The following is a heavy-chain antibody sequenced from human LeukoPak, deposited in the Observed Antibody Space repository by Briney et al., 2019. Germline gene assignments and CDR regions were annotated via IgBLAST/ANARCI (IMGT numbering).Heavy chain of an antibody. CDR1: VYTFTIYD. CDR2: MNPNSGDR. V-gene: IGHV1-8*03. CDR3: ARVLCSSTSRYSSPWFDL. D-gene: IGHD2-2*01. Sequence: ASVSVSYRSSVYTFTIYDIKWVRRATGQGREGMGWMNPNSGDRGYTQKLQGRVTITRNTSIRTAYMELRTLRSEDTAVYYCARVLCSSTSRYSSPWFDLWGQETLVTVSS. J-gene: IGHJ5*02.